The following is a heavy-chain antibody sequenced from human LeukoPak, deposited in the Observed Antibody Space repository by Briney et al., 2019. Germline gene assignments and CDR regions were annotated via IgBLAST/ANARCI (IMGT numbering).Heavy chain of an antibody. J-gene: IGHJ3*02. Sequence: GESLKISCKGSGCSFTSYWIGWVRQMPGKGLEWMGIIYPGDSDTRYSPSFQGQVTISADKSNSTAYLQWSSLKASDTAMYYCARKRENYYGSGSVDIWGQGTMVTVSS. D-gene: IGHD3-10*01. CDR2: IYPGDSDT. V-gene: IGHV5-51*01. CDR3: ARKRENYYGSGSVDI. CDR1: GCSFTSYW.